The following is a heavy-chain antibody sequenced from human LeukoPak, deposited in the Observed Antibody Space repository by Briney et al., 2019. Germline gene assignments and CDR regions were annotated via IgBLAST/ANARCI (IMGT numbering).Heavy chain of an antibody. CDR2: IRYDGSNK. CDR1: GFTFSSYG. D-gene: IGHD3-10*01. CDR3: ATYYYGSGSSTKVDY. J-gene: IGHJ4*02. Sequence: GGSLRLSCAASGFTFSSYGMHWVCQAPGKGLEWVAFIRYDGSNKYYADSVKGRFTISRDNAKNTLYLQMNSLRAEDTAVYYCATYYYGSGSSTKVDYWGQGTLVTVSS. V-gene: IGHV3-30*02.